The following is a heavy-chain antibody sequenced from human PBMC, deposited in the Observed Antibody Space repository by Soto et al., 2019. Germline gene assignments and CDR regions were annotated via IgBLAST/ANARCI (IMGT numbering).Heavy chain of an antibody. CDR3: SRDHSSGGYDY. D-gene: IGHD2-8*02. CDR2: ISYDGSNK. J-gene: IGHJ4*02. V-gene: IGHV3-30*14. CDR1: GFTFSSYA. Sequence: GGSLRLSWAASGFTFSSYAMHWVRQAPGKGLEWVAVISYDGSNKYYADSVKGRFSLSRDKSRNTLYLQMNRLRVEDTAVYYCSRDHSSGGYDYRGQGSLVTVSS.